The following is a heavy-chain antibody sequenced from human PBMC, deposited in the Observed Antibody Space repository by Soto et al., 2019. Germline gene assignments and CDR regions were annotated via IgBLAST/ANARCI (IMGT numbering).Heavy chain of an antibody. V-gene: IGHV5-51*01. CDR1: GYSFTIYW. D-gene: IGHD4-4*01. CDR3: ARLLTTLGPNWFDP. CDR2: IYPGDSDT. J-gene: IGHJ5*02. Sequence: GQSLKISCKGSGYSFTIYWIGWVRQMPGKGLEWMGIIYPGDSDTRYSPSFQGQVTISADKSISTAYLQWSSLKASDTAMYYCARLLTTLGPNWFDPWGQGTLVTVSS.